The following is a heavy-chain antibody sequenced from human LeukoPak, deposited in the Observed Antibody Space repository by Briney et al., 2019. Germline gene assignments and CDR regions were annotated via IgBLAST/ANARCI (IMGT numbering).Heavy chain of an antibody. V-gene: IGHV4-4*07. CDR1: GGSISSYY. CDR3: ARMYCSGGSCYSGYYYGVDV. D-gene: IGHD2-15*01. CDR2: IYTSGST. Sequence: SETLSLTCTVSGGSISSYYWSWIRQPAGKGLEWIGRIYTSGSTNYNPSLKSRVTMSVDTSKNQFSLKLSSVTAADTAVYYCARMYCSGGSCYSGYYYGVDVWGQGTTVTVSS. J-gene: IGHJ6*02.